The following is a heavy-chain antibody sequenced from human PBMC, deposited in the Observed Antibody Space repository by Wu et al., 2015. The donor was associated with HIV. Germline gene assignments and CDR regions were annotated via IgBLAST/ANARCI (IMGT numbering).Heavy chain of an antibody. D-gene: IGHD1-26*01. J-gene: IGHJ6*02. CDR3: AREDHSPNYYYYGMDV. CDR1: GYSISSGYY. Sequence: QVQLQESGPGLVKPSETLSLTCVVSGYSISSGYYWGWIRQSPGKGLDWIGSIYHSGNTYYNPSLKSRVAISLDTSKNQFSLKLRSVTAADTAVYYCAREDHSPNYYYYGMDVWGQGTTVTVSS. CDR2: IYHSGNT. V-gene: IGHV4-38-2*01.